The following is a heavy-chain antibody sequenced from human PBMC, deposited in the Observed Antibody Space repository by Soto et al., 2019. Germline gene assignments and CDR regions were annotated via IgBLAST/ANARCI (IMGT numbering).Heavy chain of an antibody. CDR1: GFSFKNYA. CDR2: ISHNDEPKI. Sequence: ESGGGVVQPGSSLRLSCAASGFSFKNYAFQWVRQAPGKGLEWVALISHNDEPKIFYADSVQGRFTISRDNFKNTVYLQMNSLRDEDTAVYHCARGVRAETYYNAFDYWGQGTQVTVSS. J-gene: IGHJ4*01. CDR3: ARGVRAETYYNAFDY. D-gene: IGHD3-10*01. V-gene: IGHV3-30-3*01.